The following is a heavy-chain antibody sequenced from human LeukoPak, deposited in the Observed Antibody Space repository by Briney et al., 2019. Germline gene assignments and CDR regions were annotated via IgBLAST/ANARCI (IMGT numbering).Heavy chain of an antibody. Sequence: QSGGSLRLSCAASGFTVSSNYMSWVRQAPGKGLEWVAVISYDGSNKYYADSVKGRFTISRDNSKNTLYLQMNSLRAEDTAVYYCAKDEDPTYYDFWSGYWRVEPSYYYGMDVWGQGTTVTVSS. CDR1: GFTVSSNY. J-gene: IGHJ6*02. D-gene: IGHD3-3*01. CDR2: ISYDGSNK. CDR3: AKDEDPTYYDFWSGYWRVEPSYYYGMDV. V-gene: IGHV3-30*18.